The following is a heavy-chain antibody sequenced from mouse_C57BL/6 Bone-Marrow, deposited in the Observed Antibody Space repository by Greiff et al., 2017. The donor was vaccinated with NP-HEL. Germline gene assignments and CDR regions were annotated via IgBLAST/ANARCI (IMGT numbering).Heavy chain of an antibody. D-gene: IGHD1-1*01. CDR1: GFSLTSYG. Sequence: VQLVESGPGLVAPSQSLSITCTVSGFSLTSYGVSWVRQPPGKGLEWLGVIWGDGSTNYHSALISSLSISKDNSKSQVFLKLNSLQTDDTATYYCAKPKILTTVVARYWYFDVWGTGTTVTVSS. V-gene: IGHV2-3*01. CDR3: AKPKILTTVVARYWYFDV. J-gene: IGHJ1*03. CDR2: IWGDGST.